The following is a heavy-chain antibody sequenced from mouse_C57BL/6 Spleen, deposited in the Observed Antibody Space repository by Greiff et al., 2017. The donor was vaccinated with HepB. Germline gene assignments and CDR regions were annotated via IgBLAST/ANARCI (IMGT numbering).Heavy chain of an antibody. CDR3: ESYDGYYHFPWFAY. CDR1: GYTFTDYY. J-gene: IGHJ3*01. Sequence: EVQLQQSGPELVKPGASVKISCKASGYTFTDYYMNWVKQSHGKSLEWIGDINPNNGGTSYNQKFKGKATLTVDKSSSTAYMELRSLTSEDSAVYYCESYDGYYHFPWFAYWGQGTLVTVSA. CDR2: INPNNGGT. D-gene: IGHD2-3*01. V-gene: IGHV1-26*01.